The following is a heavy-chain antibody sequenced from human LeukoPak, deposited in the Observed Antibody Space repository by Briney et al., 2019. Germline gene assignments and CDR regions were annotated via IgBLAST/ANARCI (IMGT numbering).Heavy chain of an antibody. CDR2: IYYSGST. V-gene: IGHV4-59*08. CDR3: ARQAVAGPLPRHYGMDV. CDR1: GGSISSYY. D-gene: IGHD6-19*01. Sequence: SETLSLTCTVSGGSISSYYWSWIRQPPGKGLEWIGYIYYSGSTNYNPSLKSRVTISVDTSKNQFSLKLSSVTAADTAVYYCARQAVAGPLPRHYGMDVWGQGTTVTVSS. J-gene: IGHJ6*02.